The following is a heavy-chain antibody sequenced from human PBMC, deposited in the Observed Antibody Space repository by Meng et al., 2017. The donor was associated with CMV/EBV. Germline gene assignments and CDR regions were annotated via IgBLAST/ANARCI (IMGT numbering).Heavy chain of an antibody. CDR2: INTDGSRT. D-gene: IGHD6-19*01. V-gene: IGHV3-64*02. Sequence: GESLKISCAASGFSISNFVMHWVRQAPGERLEYVSSINTDGSRTLYADSVKDRFVISRDVSKNTLYLQMGSLRLEDMAIYYCARESGSSGWAGYFDLWGQGTLVTVSS. CDR3: ARESGSSGWAGYFDL. J-gene: IGHJ4*02. CDR1: GFSISNFV.